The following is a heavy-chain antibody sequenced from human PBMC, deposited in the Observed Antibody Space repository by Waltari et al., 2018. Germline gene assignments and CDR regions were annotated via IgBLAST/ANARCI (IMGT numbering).Heavy chain of an antibody. CDR2: GYYSGGP. V-gene: IGHV4-39*07. J-gene: IGHJ3*01. D-gene: IGHD3-16*01. CDR1: GGSINRNIHS. Sequence: QLQLQESGPGLVKPSATLSLPCTVSGGSINRNIHSWGGFRQPPGKGMEWIGNGYYSGGPYYNPSFKSRVTVSVDTSKNQFSLTLRSVTAADTAVYYCAREIMEAGGGAFDLWGQGTMVTVSS. CDR3: AREIMEAGGGAFDL.